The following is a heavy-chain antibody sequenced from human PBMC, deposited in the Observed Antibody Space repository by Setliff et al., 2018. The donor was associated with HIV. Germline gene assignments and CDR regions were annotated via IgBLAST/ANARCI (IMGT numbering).Heavy chain of an antibody. D-gene: IGHD3-22*01. Sequence: PSETLSLTCSVSGGSIRSHYWSWIRQAPGKGLQWIGNVYYRAKTGATTNYNPSLKSRVTISVDTSKNQLSLKLSSVTAADTAIYYCARNVYDSSGYPPSWYFDLWGRGTLVTVSS. CDR1: GGSIRSHY. CDR2: VYYRAKTGATT. CDR3: ARNVYDSSGYPPSWYFDL. J-gene: IGHJ2*01. V-gene: IGHV4-59*11.